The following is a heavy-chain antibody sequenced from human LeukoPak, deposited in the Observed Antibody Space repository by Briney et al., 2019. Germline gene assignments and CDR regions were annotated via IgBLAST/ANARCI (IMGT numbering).Heavy chain of an antibody. Sequence: SETLSLTCAVYGGSFSGYYWSWIRQPPGKGLEWIGEINHSGSTNYNPSLKSRVTISVDTSKNQFSLKLSSVTAADTAVYYCARILPKSLYSSSWYRTNWFDPWGQGTLVTVSS. J-gene: IGHJ5*02. CDR2: INHSGST. CDR3: ARILPKSLYSSSWYRTNWFDP. CDR1: GGSFSGYY. D-gene: IGHD6-13*01. V-gene: IGHV4-34*01.